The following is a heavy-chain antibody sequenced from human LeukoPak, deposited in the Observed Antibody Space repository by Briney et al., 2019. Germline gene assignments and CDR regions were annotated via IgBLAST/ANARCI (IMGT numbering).Heavy chain of an antibody. CDR2: ISGSGGST. Sequence: PGGSLRLSCAASGFTFSSYAMSWVRQAPGKGLEWVSAISGSGGSTYYADSVKGRFTISRDNVENSLYLQMNSLRDEDTAVYYCARVAAGYSVNYFDCWGQGTLVTVSS. V-gene: IGHV3-23*01. J-gene: IGHJ4*02. D-gene: IGHD4-23*01. CDR3: ARVAAGYSVNYFDC. CDR1: GFTFSSYA.